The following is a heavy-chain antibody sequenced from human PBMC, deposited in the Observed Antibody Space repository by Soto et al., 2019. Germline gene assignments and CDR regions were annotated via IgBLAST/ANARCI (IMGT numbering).Heavy chain of an antibody. CDR1: GLIFSDYH. J-gene: IGHJ6*02. D-gene: IGHD6-19*01. V-gene: IGHV3-72*01. CDR2: NRRKSNSYST. CDR3: SLVGGWSGGSCGMDV. Sequence: EVQLVESGGGLVQPGGSLRLSCAASGLIFSDYHMDWVRQAPGKGVEWVGRNRRKSNSYSTEYAACVKGRVTISRDDSKNSLYLQMNSLKSEDTAVYYCSLVGGWSGGSCGMDVWGQGTTVTVSS.